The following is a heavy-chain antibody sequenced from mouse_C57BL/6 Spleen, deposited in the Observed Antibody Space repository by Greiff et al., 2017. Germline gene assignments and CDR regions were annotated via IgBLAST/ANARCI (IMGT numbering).Heavy chain of an antibody. V-gene: IGHV1-64*01. D-gene: IGHD1-1*01. CDR2: IHTNSGST. CDR1: GYTFTSYW. CDR3: ARAPYSSEAMDY. J-gene: IGHJ4*01. Sequence: QVQLQQPGAELVKPGASVKLSCKASGYTFTSYWMHWVKQRPGQGLEWIGMIHTNSGSTNYNEKFKSKATLTVDKSSSTAYMQLSSLTSEDSAVYYCARAPYSSEAMDYWGQGTSVTVSS.